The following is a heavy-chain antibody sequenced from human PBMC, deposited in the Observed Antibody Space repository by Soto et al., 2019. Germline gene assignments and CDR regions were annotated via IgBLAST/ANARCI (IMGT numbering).Heavy chain of an antibody. CDR2: IIPVFGTT. Sequence: QVQLDQSGPEQKRPGSSVKVSCKAAGGSFSDYALSWVRQASGQRLEWIGGIIPVFGTTNYAQRFQDRVTITADGSATSAHMEFRSLRNDDTAVYFCARGRGMGFSSTWNIYWYYNMDVWGQGTAVTVSS. D-gene: IGHD6-13*01. V-gene: IGHV1-69*01. CDR1: GGSFSDYA. CDR3: ARGRGMGFSSTWNIYWYYNMDV. J-gene: IGHJ6*01.